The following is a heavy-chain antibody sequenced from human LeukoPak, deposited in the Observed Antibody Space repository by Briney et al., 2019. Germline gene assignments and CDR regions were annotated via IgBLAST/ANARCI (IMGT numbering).Heavy chain of an antibody. Sequence: GGSLRLSCAASGFTFSTYGMHWVRQAPGKGLEWVAFIRYDGSDKYYADSVKGRFTISRDNSKNTVHVEMNSLRAEDTAVYYCAKDQAVGYNSNDIFDYWGQGTLVTVSS. V-gene: IGHV3-30*02. J-gene: IGHJ4*02. CDR3: AKDQAVGYNSNDIFDY. CDR1: GFTFSTYG. D-gene: IGHD1-1*01. CDR2: IRYDGSDK.